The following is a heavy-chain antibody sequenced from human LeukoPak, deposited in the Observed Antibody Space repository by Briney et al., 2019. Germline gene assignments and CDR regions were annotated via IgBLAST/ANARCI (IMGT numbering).Heavy chain of an antibody. CDR1: GFTFSSYA. CDR2: ISYDGSNT. J-gene: IGHJ4*02. D-gene: IGHD3-9*01. V-gene: IGHV3-30-3*01. CDR3: ARDFGDPYYDILTGVFDY. Sequence: GRSLRLSWAASGFTFSSYATHWVRQAPGKGLEWGAVISYDGSNTNYAAFVKGRSTTSRDNSKNPLYLQMNSLRTAQTVVYYCARDFGDPYYDILTGVFDYWGQGTLVTVSS.